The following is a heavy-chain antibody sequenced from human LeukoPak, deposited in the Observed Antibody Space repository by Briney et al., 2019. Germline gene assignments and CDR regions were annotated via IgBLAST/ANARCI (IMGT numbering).Heavy chain of an antibody. CDR1: GGSISSGGYY. D-gene: IGHD3-22*01. J-gene: IGHJ3*02. V-gene: IGHV4-31*03. CDR2: IYYSGST. CDR3: ARTKDNHYDSSDDAFDI. Sequence: SETLSLTCTVSGGSISSGGYYWSWIRQHPGKGLEWIGYIYYSGSTYYNPSLKSRVTISVDTSKNQFSLKLSSVTAADTAVYYCARTKDNHYDSSDDAFDIWGQGTMVTVSS.